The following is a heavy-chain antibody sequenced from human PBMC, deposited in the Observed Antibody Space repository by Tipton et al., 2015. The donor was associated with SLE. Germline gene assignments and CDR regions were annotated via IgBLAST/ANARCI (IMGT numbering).Heavy chain of an antibody. CDR2: IYYSGST. J-gene: IGHJ4*02. CDR1: GGSISSSSYY. V-gene: IGHV4-39*01. CDR3: ARQGARRYFDY. Sequence: TLSLTCTVSGGSISSSSYYWGWIRQPPGKGLEWIGSIYYSGSTYYNPSLKSRVTISVDTSKNQFSLKLSSVTAADTAVYYCARQGARRYFDYWGQGTLVTVSS. D-gene: IGHD1-26*01.